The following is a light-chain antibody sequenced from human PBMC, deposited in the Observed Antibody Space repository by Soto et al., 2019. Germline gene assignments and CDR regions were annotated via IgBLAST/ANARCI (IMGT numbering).Light chain of an antibody. V-gene: IGLV2-23*01. CDR2: EAT. CDR1: SSDVGSDKP. Sequence: QSALTQPASVSGSPGQSITISCTGTSSDVGSDKPVSWYQQHPGKAPNLMIYEATKRPSGVSYRFSGSKSGNTASLTISGLQAEDEADYYCCSFASSTTLVFGGGTKVTVL. CDR3: CSFASSTTLV. J-gene: IGLJ3*02.